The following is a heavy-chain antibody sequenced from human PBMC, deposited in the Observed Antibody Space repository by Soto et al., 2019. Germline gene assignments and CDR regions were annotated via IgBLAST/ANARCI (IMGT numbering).Heavy chain of an antibody. Sequence: GASVKVSCKASGFTFTSSAMQWVRQARGQRLEWIGWIVVGSGNTNYAQKFQERVTITRDMSTSTAYMELSSLRSEDTAVYYCAAGERIVVVPAASDAFDIWGQGTMVTVPS. CDR3: AAGERIVVVPAASDAFDI. CDR2: IVVGSGNT. CDR1: GFTFTSSA. J-gene: IGHJ3*02. V-gene: IGHV1-58*02. D-gene: IGHD2-2*01.